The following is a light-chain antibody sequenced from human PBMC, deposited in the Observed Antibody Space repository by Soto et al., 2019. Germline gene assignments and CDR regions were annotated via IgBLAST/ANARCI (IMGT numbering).Light chain of an antibody. CDR1: TSNIGSTT. CDR2: TIN. J-gene: IGLJ2*01. V-gene: IGLV1-44*01. CDR3: ASWDDSLSGVV. Sequence: QSVLAQPPSASGTPGQRVTISCSGSTSNIGSTTVNWYQQFPGMAPKLLIYTINQRPSGVPDRFSGSRSGTSASLAISGLQSEDEADYYCASWDDSLSGVVFGGGTKLTVL.